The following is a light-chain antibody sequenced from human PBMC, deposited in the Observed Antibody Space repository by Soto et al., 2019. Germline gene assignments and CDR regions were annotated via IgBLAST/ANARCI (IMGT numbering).Light chain of an antibody. Sequence: DIQRTQSASTLSASVGGRVTSTSRTSQSIRNWLACSQQKPGKAPKLRISCASSLEIGVPSMFSGRGSTAYFTLISTRQPPADAATNYYQQFAISRTFGQGTKVDIK. CDR3: QQFAISRT. CDR2: CAS. V-gene: IGKV1-5*01. J-gene: IGKJ1*01. CDR1: QSIRNW.